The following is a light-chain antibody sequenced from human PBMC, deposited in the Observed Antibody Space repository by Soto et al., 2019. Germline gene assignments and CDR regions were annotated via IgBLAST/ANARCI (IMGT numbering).Light chain of an antibody. CDR2: GAS. Sequence: VMTQTPATLSVSPGERATLSCRASQSVSSNLAWYQQKPGQAPRLLIYGASTRATGIPARFSGSGSGTEFTLTISSLQSEDFAVYYCQQYNDWPRTFGQGIKVDIK. J-gene: IGKJ1*01. CDR1: QSVSSN. V-gene: IGKV3-15*01. CDR3: QQYNDWPRT.